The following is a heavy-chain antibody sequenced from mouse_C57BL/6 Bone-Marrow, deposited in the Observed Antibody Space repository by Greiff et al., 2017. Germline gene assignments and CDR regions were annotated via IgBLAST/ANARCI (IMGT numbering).Heavy chain of an antibody. Sequence: DVKLVESGGGLVKPGGSLKLSCAASGFTFSSYAMSWVRQTPEKRLEWVATISDGGSYTYYPDNVKGRFTISRDNAKNNLYLQMSHLKSEDTAKYYGARDQGGATGALDYWGQGTSVTVSS. V-gene: IGHV5-4*01. J-gene: IGHJ4*01. CDR2: ISDGGSYT. CDR3: ARDQGGATGALDY. CDR1: GFTFSSYA. D-gene: IGHD1-1*01.